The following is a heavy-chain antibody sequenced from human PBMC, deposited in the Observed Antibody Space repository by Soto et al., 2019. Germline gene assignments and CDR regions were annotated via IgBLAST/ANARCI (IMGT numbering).Heavy chain of an antibody. Sequence: PGGSLRLSCAASGFTFSSYSMNWVRQAPGKGLEWVSSISSSSSYIYYADSVKGRFTISRDNAKNSLYLQMNSLRAEDTAVYYCASLDIVVVPAAGGTIDYWGQGTLVTVSS. J-gene: IGHJ4*02. CDR3: ASLDIVVVPAAGGTIDY. V-gene: IGHV3-21*01. CDR2: ISSSSSYI. D-gene: IGHD2-2*03. CDR1: GFTFSSYS.